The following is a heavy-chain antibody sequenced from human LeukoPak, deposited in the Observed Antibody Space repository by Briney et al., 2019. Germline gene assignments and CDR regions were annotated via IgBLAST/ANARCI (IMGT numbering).Heavy chain of an antibody. D-gene: IGHD4-17*01. CDR3: ARACSDYPAMDV. Sequence: GRSLRLSCAASGFTFSSYGMHWVRQAPGKGLEWVAVIWYDGSNKYYVDSVKGRFTISRDNSKNTLYLQMNSLRAEDTAVYYCARACSDYPAMDVWGQGTTVTVSS. CDR1: GFTFSSYG. CDR2: IWYDGSNK. J-gene: IGHJ6*02. V-gene: IGHV3-33*01.